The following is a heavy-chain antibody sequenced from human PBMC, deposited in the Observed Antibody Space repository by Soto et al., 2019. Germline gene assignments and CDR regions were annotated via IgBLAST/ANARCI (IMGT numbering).Heavy chain of an antibody. CDR1: GFSLSNARMG. Sequence: QVTLKESGPVLVKPTETLTLTCTVSGFSLSNARMGVSWIRQPPGQALEWLAHIFSNDEKSYSTSLKSRLTISKDTSKSQVVLTMANMDPVDTATYYCARATVVRGVYYFDYWGQGTLVTVSS. CDR2: IFSNDEK. D-gene: IGHD4-17*01. CDR3: ARATVVRGVYYFDY. V-gene: IGHV2-26*01. J-gene: IGHJ4*02.